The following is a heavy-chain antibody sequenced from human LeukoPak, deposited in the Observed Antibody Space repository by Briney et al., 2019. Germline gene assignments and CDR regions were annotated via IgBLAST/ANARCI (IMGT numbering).Heavy chain of an antibody. CDR2: IYYTGST. Sequence: SETLSLTCTVSGGSISSYYWSWIRQPPGKGLEWIGYIYYTGSTNYNPSLKSRVTISLDTSKNQFSLKLSSVTAADTAVYYCARDAGKYCTGGSCYVNWLETWGQGTLVTVSS. J-gene: IGHJ5*02. V-gene: IGHV4-59*01. CDR3: ARDAGKYCTGGSCYVNWLET. D-gene: IGHD2-15*01. CDR1: GGSISSYY.